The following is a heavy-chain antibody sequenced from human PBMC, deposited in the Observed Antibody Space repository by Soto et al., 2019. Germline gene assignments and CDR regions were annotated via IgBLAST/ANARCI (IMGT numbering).Heavy chain of an antibody. CDR1: GGSFSGYY. CDR2: INHSGST. CDR3: ARAHYGDYGSLFEPYYYYGMDV. J-gene: IGHJ6*02. Sequence: LSLTCTVYGGSFSGYYWSWIRQPPGKGLEWIGEINHSGSTNYNPSFKSRVTISVDTSKNQFSLKLTSVTAADSAVYYCARAHYGDYGSLFEPYYYYGMDVWGQGTTVTVSS. D-gene: IGHD4-17*01. V-gene: IGHV4-34*01.